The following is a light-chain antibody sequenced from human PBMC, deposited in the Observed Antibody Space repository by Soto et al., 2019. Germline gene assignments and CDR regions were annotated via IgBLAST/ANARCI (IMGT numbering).Light chain of an antibody. V-gene: IGLV2-23*01. CDR1: SSDVGTYNL. CDR3: CSYAGGSTWV. Sequence: QSALTQPASVSGSPGQSITISCTGTSSDVGTYNLGSWYQHHPGKAPKLVIFEGSKRPSGVPSRFSGSKSGNTASLTISGVQAEDEADYHCCSYAGGSTWVFGGGTKLTVL. CDR2: EGS. J-gene: IGLJ3*02.